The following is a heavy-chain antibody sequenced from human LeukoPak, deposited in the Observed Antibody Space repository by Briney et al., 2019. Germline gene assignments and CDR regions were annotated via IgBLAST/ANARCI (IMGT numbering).Heavy chain of an antibody. Sequence: ASVTVSCKVSGYTLTELSMHWVRQAPGKGLEWMGGFDPEDGETIYAQKFQGRVTMTEDTSTDTAYMELSSLRSEDTAVYYCATSPCITTYCSFDYWGQGTLVTVSS. CDR1: GYTLTELS. CDR2: FDPEDGET. J-gene: IGHJ4*02. CDR3: ATSPCITTYCSFDY. V-gene: IGHV1-24*01. D-gene: IGHD3-3*01.